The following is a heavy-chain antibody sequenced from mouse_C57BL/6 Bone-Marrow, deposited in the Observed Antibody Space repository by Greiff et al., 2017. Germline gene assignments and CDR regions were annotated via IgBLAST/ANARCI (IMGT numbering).Heavy chain of an antibody. CDR2: IFPGSGST. D-gene: IGHD2-12*01. CDR3: AAYYILFAY. Sequence: VQVVESGAELMKPGASVKLSCKATGYTFTGYWIEWVKQRPGHGLEWIGEIFPGSGSTNYTEKFKGKATFTADTSSNTAYMQLSSLTTEDSAIYYCAAYYILFAYWGQGTLVTVSA. J-gene: IGHJ3*01. V-gene: IGHV1-9*01. CDR1: GYTFTGYW.